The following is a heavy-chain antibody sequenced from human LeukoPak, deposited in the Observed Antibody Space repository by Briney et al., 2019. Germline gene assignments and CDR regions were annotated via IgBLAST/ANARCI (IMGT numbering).Heavy chain of an antibody. CDR3: ARWTSGWFDP. J-gene: IGHJ5*02. Sequence: KSSEALSLTCTVSGGSISSYYWSWIRQPPGKGLEWIGYIYYTGSTNYNPSLKSRVTISVDTSKNQFSLKLRYVTAADTAVYYCARWTSGWFDPWGQGTLVTVSS. CDR1: GGSISSYY. CDR2: IYYTGST. D-gene: IGHD3/OR15-3a*01. V-gene: IGHV4-59*08.